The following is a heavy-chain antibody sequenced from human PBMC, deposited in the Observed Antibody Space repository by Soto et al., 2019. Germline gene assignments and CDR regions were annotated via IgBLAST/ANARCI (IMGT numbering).Heavy chain of an antibody. J-gene: IGHJ3*02. CDR3: AREGGSYDSGGYLIRGAFDI. D-gene: IGHD3-22*01. CDR1: GDSISRIDYY. Sequence: QVQLQESGPGLVKPSQTLSITCSVSGDSISRIDYYWTWIRQHPERGLEWIGNIYFRGNTYYSPSLESRLTISVETSKNQFSLKLTSVTAADTAVYYCAREGGSYDSGGYLIRGAFDIWGQGTMVTVSS. V-gene: IGHV4-31*03. CDR2: IYFRGNT.